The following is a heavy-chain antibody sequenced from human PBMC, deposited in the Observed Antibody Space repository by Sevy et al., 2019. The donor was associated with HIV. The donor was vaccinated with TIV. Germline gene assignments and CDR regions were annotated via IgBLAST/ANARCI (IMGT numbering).Heavy chain of an antibody. V-gene: IGHV3-30*18. J-gene: IGHJ4*02. Sequence: SCAASGFSFSGYAIHWVRQAPGKGLEWVAVISFDGSNKYYADSVKGRFTISRDNSKNTLFLQMNSLRAEDTAVYYCAKEGAYSYTTYFDYWGQGTVVTVSS. D-gene: IGHD1-26*01. CDR2: ISFDGSNK. CDR3: AKEGAYSYTTYFDY. CDR1: GFSFSGYA.